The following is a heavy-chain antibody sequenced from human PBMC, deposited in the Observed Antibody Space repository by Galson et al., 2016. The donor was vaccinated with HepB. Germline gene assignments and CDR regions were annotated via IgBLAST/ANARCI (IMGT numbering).Heavy chain of an antibody. V-gene: IGHV4-4*02. CDR3: ARDATSRATHATFYM. CDR1: SDSLSTSDW. J-gene: IGHJ3*02. D-gene: IGHD1-1*01. Sequence: ETLSLTCTVSSDSLSTSDWWSWVRQSPRKGLEWIGEINDSGTTNYNPSLEGRVTISVDTSKNQFSLRLTSVTAADTAVYYCARDATSRATHATFYMWSQGTVVTVSS. CDR2: INDSGTT.